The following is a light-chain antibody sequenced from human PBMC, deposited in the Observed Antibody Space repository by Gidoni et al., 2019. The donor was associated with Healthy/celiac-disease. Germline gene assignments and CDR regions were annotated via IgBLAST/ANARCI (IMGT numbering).Light chain of an antibody. CDR1: SSDVGSYHL. CDR3: CSYAGSSTLV. Sequence: SALTQPASVSGSPGQSITISCTGTSSDVGSYHLVSWYQQHPGKAPNLMIYEISKRPAGVSNRFSGSKAGNTASLTISGLQAEDEADYYFCSYAGSSTLVFGGGTKLTVL. V-gene: IGLV2-23*02. CDR2: EIS. J-gene: IGLJ2*01.